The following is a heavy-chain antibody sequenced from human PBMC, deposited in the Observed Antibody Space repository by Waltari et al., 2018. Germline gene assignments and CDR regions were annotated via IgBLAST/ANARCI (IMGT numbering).Heavy chain of an antibody. D-gene: IGHD3-3*02. CDR1: GGSISRSNW. CDR2: IYHSGST. Sequence: QVQLQESGPGLVKPSGTLSLTCAVSGGSISRSNWWSWVRKPPGKGLEWIGEIYHSGSTNYNPSLKSRVTISVDKSKNQFSLKLSSVTAAYTAVYYRASESIRGYGVEAFDIWGQGTMVTVSS. CDR3: ASESIRGYGVEAFDI. V-gene: IGHV4-4*02. J-gene: IGHJ3*02.